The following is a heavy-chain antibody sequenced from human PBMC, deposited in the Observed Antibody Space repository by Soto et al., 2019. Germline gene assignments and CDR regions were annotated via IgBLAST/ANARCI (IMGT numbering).Heavy chain of an antibody. V-gene: IGHV5-10-1*01. D-gene: IGHD2-15*01. CDR1: GYRFTSYW. Sequence: GESLKISCEGSGYRFTSYWVNWVRQMPGKGLEWMGRIDPSDSYTSYSPSFQGHVTISVDKSISTAYLQWSSLKASDTAIYYCARHQYCSGGTCFIGVASDYWRQGTLVTAPQ. J-gene: IGHJ4*02. CDR3: ARHQYCSGGTCFIGVASDY. CDR2: IDPSDSYT.